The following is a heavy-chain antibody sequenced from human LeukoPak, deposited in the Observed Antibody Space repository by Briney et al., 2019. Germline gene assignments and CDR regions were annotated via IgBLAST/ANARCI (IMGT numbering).Heavy chain of an antibody. CDR1: GFTFSSYW. D-gene: IGHD1-26*01. Sequence: GGSLRLSCAASGFTFSSYWMSWVRQAPGKGLEWVANIKQDGSEKYYVDSVKGRFTISRDNSKNTLYLQMNSLRAEDTAVYYCANPGELGNFDYWGQGTLVTVSS. V-gene: IGHV3-7*01. CDR3: ANPGELGNFDY. CDR2: IKQDGSEK. J-gene: IGHJ4*02.